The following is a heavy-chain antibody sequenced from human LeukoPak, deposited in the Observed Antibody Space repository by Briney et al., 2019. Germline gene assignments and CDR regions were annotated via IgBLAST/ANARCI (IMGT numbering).Heavy chain of an antibody. CDR3: ARRKNDYVGYYFDY. Sequence: SETLSLTCTVSGGSISSYYWGWIRQPPGKGLEWIGSIYYSGSTYYNPSLKSRVTISVDTSKNQFSLKLSSVTAADTAVYYCARRKNDYVGYYFDYWGQGTLVTVSS. V-gene: IGHV4-39*01. CDR1: GGSISSYY. CDR2: IYYSGST. J-gene: IGHJ4*02. D-gene: IGHD4-23*01.